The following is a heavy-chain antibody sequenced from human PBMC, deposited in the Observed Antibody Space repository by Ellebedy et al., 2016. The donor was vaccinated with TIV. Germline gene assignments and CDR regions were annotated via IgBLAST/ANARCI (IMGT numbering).Heavy chain of an antibody. CDR3: TSPLTYDILTGYSRESYYGMDV. D-gene: IGHD3-9*01. Sequence: PGGSLRLSCTASGFTFGDYAMSWVRQAPGKGLEWVGFIRSKAYGGTTEYAASVKGRFTISRDDSKSIAYLQMNSLKTEDTAVYYCTSPLTYDILTGYSRESYYGMDVWGQGTTVTVSS. J-gene: IGHJ6*02. CDR1: GFTFGDYA. V-gene: IGHV3-49*04. CDR2: IRSKAYGGTT.